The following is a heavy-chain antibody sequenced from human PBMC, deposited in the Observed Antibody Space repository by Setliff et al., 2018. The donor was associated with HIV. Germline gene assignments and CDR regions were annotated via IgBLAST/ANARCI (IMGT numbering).Heavy chain of an antibody. CDR3: ARSSIAAAGAYYYYMDV. J-gene: IGHJ6*03. V-gene: IGHV1-46*01. D-gene: IGHD6-13*01. CDR1: GYTFTSYY. Sequence: GASVKVSCKASGYTFTSYYLHWVRQAPGQGLEWMGMINPSGGSASYAQKFQGRVTITADKSTSTAYMELSSLRSEDTAVYYCARSSIAAAGAYYYYMDVWGKGTTVTVSS. CDR2: INPSGGSA.